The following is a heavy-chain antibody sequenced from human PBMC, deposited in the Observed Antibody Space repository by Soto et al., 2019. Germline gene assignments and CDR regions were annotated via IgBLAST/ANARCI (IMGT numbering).Heavy chain of an antibody. CDR1: GFTFSSYG. Sequence: QVQLVESGGGVVQPGRSLRLSCAASGFTFSSYGMHWVRQAPGKGLEWVAVISYDGSNKYYADSVKGRVTISRDNSKNTLYLQMNSLRAEDTAVYYCAKVDYGGDYQLGMDVWGQGTTVTVSS. CDR3: AKVDYGGDYQLGMDV. CDR2: ISYDGSNK. D-gene: IGHD2-21*02. J-gene: IGHJ6*02. V-gene: IGHV3-30*18.